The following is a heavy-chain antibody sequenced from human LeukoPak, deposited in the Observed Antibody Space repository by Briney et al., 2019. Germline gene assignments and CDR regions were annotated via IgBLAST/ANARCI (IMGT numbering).Heavy chain of an antibody. CDR2: INAGNGNT. V-gene: IGHV1-3*01. J-gene: IGHJ4*02. CDR3: ARSVDTAIDFDY. Sequence: APVKVSCKASGDTLTNFALHLVGQGPRQKLEGMGWINAGNGNTKYSQKFQGRVTITRDTSASTAYMELSSLRSEDTAVYYCARSVDTAIDFDYWGQGTLVTVSS. D-gene: IGHD5-18*01. CDR1: GDTLTNFA.